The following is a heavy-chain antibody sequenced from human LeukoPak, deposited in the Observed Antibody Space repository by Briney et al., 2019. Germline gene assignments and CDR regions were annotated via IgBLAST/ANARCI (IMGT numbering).Heavy chain of an antibody. J-gene: IGHJ4*02. Sequence: ASVKVSCKASGYTFNSYGISWVRQAPGQGLEWMGWISAYNGNTNYAQKIQGRVTMTKDTSTSTAYMELRSLTSDDTAMYYCARAHPGIAAGGLDYWGQGTLVTVSS. V-gene: IGHV1-18*01. CDR2: ISAYNGNT. D-gene: IGHD6-13*01. CDR1: GYTFNSYG. CDR3: ARAHPGIAAGGLDY.